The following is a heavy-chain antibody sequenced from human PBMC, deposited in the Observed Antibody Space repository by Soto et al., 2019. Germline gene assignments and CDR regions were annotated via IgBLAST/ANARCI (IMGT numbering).Heavy chain of an antibody. J-gene: IGHJ6*02. CDR2: ISYDGSNK. D-gene: IGHD3-10*01. V-gene: IGHV3-30*18. CDR1: GFTFSSYG. CDR3: TKDQSRNLNHGDYYYYGMDL. Sequence: PGGSLRLSCAASGFTFSSYGMHWVRQAPGKGLEWVAVISYDGSNKYYADSVKGRFTISRDNSKNTLYLQMNSLRAEDTAVYYCTKDQSRNLNHGDYYYYGMDLWGQGTTVTVSS.